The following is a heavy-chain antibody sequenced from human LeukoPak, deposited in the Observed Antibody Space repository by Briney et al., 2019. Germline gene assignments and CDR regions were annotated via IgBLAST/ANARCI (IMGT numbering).Heavy chain of an antibody. D-gene: IGHD3-22*01. CDR3: VIAQDSSGYHY. Sequence: EASVKVSCKASGGTFSSYAISWVRQAPGQGLEWMGGIIPIFGTANYAQKFQGRVTITTDESTSTAYMELSSLRSEDTAVYYCVIAQDSSGYHYWGQGTLVTVSS. CDR1: GGTFSSYA. CDR2: IIPIFGTA. V-gene: IGHV1-69*05. J-gene: IGHJ4*02.